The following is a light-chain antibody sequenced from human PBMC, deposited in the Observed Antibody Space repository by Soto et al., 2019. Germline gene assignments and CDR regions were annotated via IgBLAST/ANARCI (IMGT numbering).Light chain of an antibody. CDR1: QNVSSSS. CDR3: QQYGSSPRT. Sequence: EIVLTQSPCTLSLSPGEGATLSCRASQNVSSSSLAWYQQKPGQAPRLLIYGASSRATGIPDRFSGSGSGTDFTLTISRLEPEDFAVYYRQQYGSSPRTFGQGTKVDIK. J-gene: IGKJ1*01. V-gene: IGKV3-20*01. CDR2: GAS.